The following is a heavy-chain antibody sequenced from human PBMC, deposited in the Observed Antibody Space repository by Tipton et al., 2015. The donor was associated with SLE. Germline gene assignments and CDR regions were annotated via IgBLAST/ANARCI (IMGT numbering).Heavy chain of an antibody. CDR2: IYSGGST. CDR3: ARVTDAFDI. D-gene: IGHD4-23*01. Sequence: AVSGFTFSSYSMNWIRQAPGKGLEWVSVIYSGGSTYYADSVKGRFTISRDNSKNTLYLQMNSLRAEDTAVYYCARVTDAFDIWGQGTMVTVSS. V-gene: IGHV3-53*01. CDR1: GFTFSSYS. J-gene: IGHJ3*02.